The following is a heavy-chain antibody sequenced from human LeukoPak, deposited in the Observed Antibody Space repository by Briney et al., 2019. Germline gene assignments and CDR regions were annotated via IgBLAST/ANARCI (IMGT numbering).Heavy chain of an antibody. D-gene: IGHD3-10*01. Sequence: SVKVSCKASGGAFTRAAVSWVRQAPGQGLVWMGGVIPHSGIADYAQKFQGRVTITADGSTSTAYMELKSLTSEDTAVYYCATPRMNYYGSGSHYSYYYVDVWGSGTAVTVSS. CDR1: GGAFTRAA. CDR2: VIPHSGIA. J-gene: IGHJ6*03. CDR3: ATPRMNYYGSGSHYSYYYVDV. V-gene: IGHV1-69*13.